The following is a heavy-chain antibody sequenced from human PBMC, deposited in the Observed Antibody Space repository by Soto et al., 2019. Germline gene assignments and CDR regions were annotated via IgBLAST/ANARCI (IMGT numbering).Heavy chain of an antibody. CDR3: ARVRESRYSSSWYPLIDY. CDR2: IYYSGST. D-gene: IGHD6-13*01. CDR1: GGSIRSYY. V-gene: IGHV4-59*01. J-gene: IGHJ4*02. Sequence: PSETLSLTCTVSGGSIRSYYWSWIRQPPGKGLEWIGYIYYSGSTNYNPSLKSRVTISVDTSKNQFSLKLSSVTAADTAVYYCARVRESRYSSSWYPLIDYWGQGTLVTV.